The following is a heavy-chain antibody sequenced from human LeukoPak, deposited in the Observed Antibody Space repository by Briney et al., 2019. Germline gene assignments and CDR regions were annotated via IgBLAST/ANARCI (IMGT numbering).Heavy chain of an antibody. Sequence: SETLSLTCTVSGASVSGSPYYWGWIRQPPGKGLEWIGSIYSSGSTYYNASLQSRVTISIETSKNQISLRLSSVTAADTAVYYCARVYYYDSSPIERWFDPWGQGTLVTVSS. D-gene: IGHD3-22*01. CDR1: GASVSGSPYY. CDR2: IYSSGST. V-gene: IGHV4-39*07. CDR3: ARVYYYDSSPIERWFDP. J-gene: IGHJ5*02.